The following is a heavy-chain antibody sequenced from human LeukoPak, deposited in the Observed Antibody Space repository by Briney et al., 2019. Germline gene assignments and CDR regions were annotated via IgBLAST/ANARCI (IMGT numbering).Heavy chain of an antibody. CDR3: AKRAGAYSHPYDY. Sequence: GGSLRLSCAASGFTFSSYEMNWVRQAPGKGLEWVSYISSSGSTIYYADSVKGRFTISRDNAKNTLYLQMNSLRAEDTAVYYCAKRAGAYSHPYDYWGQGTLVTVSS. D-gene: IGHD4/OR15-4a*01. J-gene: IGHJ4*02. CDR1: GFTFSSYE. V-gene: IGHV3-48*03. CDR2: ISSSGSTI.